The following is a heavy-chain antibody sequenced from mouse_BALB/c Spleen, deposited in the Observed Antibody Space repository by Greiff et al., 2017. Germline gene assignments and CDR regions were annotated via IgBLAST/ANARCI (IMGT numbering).Heavy chain of an antibody. D-gene: IGHD1-1*01. J-gene: IGHJ3*01. CDR1: GFTFSSYA. V-gene: IGHV5-9-4*01. Sequence: EVNLVESGGGLVKPGGSLKLSCAASGFTFSSYAMSWVRQSPEKRLEWVAEISSGGSYTYYPDTVTGRFTISRDNAKNTLYLEMSSLRSEDTAMYYCARDPGSSFAYWGQGTLVTVSA. CDR3: ARDPGSSFAY. CDR2: ISSGGSYT.